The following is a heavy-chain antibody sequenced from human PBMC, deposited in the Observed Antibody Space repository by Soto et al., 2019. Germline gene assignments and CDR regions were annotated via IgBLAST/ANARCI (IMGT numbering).Heavy chain of an antibody. V-gene: IGHV3-15*01. Sequence: GGSLIPSCAASGFTFNNAWMSWVRQAPGKGLEWLGRVKTRTDGGTTDYAAPVKGRFTISRDDSKNTLYLHMNSLKTEDTAVYYCTALTYYYGSGSFPSFDYWGQGTLVTVSS. J-gene: IGHJ4*02. CDR1: GFTFNNAW. CDR3: TALTYYYGSGSFPSFDY. D-gene: IGHD3-10*01. CDR2: VKTRTDGGTT.